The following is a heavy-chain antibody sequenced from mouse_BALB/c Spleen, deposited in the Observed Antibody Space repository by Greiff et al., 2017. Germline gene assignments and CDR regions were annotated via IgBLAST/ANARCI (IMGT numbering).Heavy chain of an antibody. D-gene: IGHD1-1*01. CDR2: INSNGGST. Sequence: EVKLMESGGGLVKLGGSLKLSCAASGFTFSSYYMSWVRQTPEKRLELVAAINSNGGSTYYPDTVKGRFTISRDTAKNTLYLQMSSLKSEDTALYYCASPHYYGSSYVDWYFDVWGAGTTVTVSS. V-gene: IGHV5-6-2*01. CDR3: ASPHYYGSSYVDWYFDV. J-gene: IGHJ1*01. CDR1: GFTFSSYY.